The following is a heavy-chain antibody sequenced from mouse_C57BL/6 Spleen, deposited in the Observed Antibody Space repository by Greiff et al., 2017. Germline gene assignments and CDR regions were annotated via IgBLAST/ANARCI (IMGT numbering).Heavy chain of an antibody. CDR3: ARRDYDEGDY. Sequence: EVQLQQSGPELVKPGASVKISCKASGYSFTGYYMNWVKQSPEKSLEWIGEINPSTGGTTYNQKFKAKATLTVDKSSSTAYMQLKSLTSEDSAVYYCARRDYDEGDYWGQGTTLTVSS. D-gene: IGHD2-4*01. V-gene: IGHV1-42*01. CDR2: INPSTGGT. J-gene: IGHJ2*01. CDR1: GYSFTGYY.